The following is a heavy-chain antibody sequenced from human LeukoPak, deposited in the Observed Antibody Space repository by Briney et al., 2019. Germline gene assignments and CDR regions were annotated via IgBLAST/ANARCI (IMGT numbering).Heavy chain of an antibody. CDR2: IYYSGST. J-gene: IGHJ4*02. V-gene: IGHV4-61*01. CDR3: ARVDYDGSGYNFDY. D-gene: IGHD3-22*01. CDR1: GGSISSGSYH. Sequence: SQTLSLTCTVSGGSISSGSYHWSWIRQPPGKGLEWIGYIYYSGSTNYNPSLKSRVTISGDTSKNQFSLKLSSVTAADTAVYFCARVDYDGSGYNFDYWGQGTLVTVSS.